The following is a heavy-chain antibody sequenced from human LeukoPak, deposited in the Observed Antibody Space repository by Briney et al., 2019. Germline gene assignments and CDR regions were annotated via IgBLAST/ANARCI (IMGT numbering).Heavy chain of an antibody. Sequence: ASVKVSYKASGYTFTSYGISWVRQAPGQGLEWMGWISAYNGNTNYAQKLQDRVTMTTDTSTSTAYMELRSLRSDDTAVYYCARVQPLPYLADCSGGSCPFGYWGQGTLVTVSS. CDR3: ARVQPLPYLADCSGGSCPFGY. D-gene: IGHD2-15*01. V-gene: IGHV1-18*01. CDR2: ISAYNGNT. CDR1: GYTFTSYG. J-gene: IGHJ4*02.